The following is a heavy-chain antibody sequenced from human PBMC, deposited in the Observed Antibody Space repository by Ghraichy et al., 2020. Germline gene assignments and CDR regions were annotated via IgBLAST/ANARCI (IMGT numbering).Heavy chain of an antibody. CDR3: ARGTGTTFF. Sequence: SETLSLTCTVSGGSVSSGSYYWSWIRQPPGKGLEWIGYFYNSGTTNYNPSLKSRVTISVDTSKNQFSLKLISVTAADTAVYYCARGTGTTFFWGQGTLVTFPP. CDR1: GGSVSSGSYY. D-gene: IGHD1-1*01. CDR2: FYNSGTT. J-gene: IGHJ4*02. V-gene: IGHV4-61*01.